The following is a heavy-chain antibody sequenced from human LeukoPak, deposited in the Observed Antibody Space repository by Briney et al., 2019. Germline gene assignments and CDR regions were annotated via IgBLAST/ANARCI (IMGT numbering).Heavy chain of an antibody. CDR2: IYSGGST. CDR3: ARDGSYGSGIYYFDY. J-gene: IGHJ4*02. V-gene: IGHV3-66*01. CDR1: GFTVSSNY. D-gene: IGHD3-10*01. Sequence: GGSLRLSCAASGFTVSSNYMSWVRQAPGKGLEWVSVIYSGGSTYYADSVKGRFTISRDNSKNTLYLQMNSLRAEDTAVYYCARDGSYGSGIYYFDYWGQGTLVTVSS.